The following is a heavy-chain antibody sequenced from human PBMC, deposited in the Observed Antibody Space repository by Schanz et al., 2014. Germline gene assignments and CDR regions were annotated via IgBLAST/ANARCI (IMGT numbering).Heavy chain of an antibody. CDR3: VGIHVAVAEAFY. J-gene: IGHJ4*01. D-gene: IGHD6-19*01. CDR2: IYSGGST. CDR1: GFTVSSNY. V-gene: IGHV3-66*02. Sequence: EVQLVESGGGLVKPGGSLRLSCAASGFTVSSNYMSWVRQAPGKGLEWVSVIYSGGSTYYADSVKGRFTISRDNAKNTLYLQMNSLRPEDTALYYCVGIHVAVAEAFYWGHGTLVTVSS.